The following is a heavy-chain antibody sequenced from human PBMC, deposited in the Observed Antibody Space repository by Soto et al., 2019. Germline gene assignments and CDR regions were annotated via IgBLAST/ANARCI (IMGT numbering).Heavy chain of an antibody. CDR2: ISGSGGST. D-gene: IGHD3-3*01. CDR1: GFTFSSYA. J-gene: IGHJ6*02. Sequence: PGGSLRLSCAASGFTFSSYAMSWVRQAPGKGLEWVSAISGSGGSTYYADSVKGRFTISRDNSKNTLYLQMNSLRAEDTAVYYCAKLQGDLEWLFYYYYGMDVWGQGTTVTV. CDR3: AKLQGDLEWLFYYYYGMDV. V-gene: IGHV3-23*01.